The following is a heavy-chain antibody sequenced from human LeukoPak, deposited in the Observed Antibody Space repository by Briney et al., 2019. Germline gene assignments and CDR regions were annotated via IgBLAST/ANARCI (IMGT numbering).Heavy chain of an antibody. D-gene: IGHD5-18*01. J-gene: IGHJ4*02. Sequence: PGGSLRLSCAASGFTFSNYEMNWVRQAPGKGLEWVSYISTSGSTIYYADSVKGRFTISRDNAKNSLYLQMNSLRAEDTAVYYCARDRGYGRAELDCWGQGTLVTVSS. CDR1: GFTFSNYE. V-gene: IGHV3-48*03. CDR2: ISTSGSTI. CDR3: ARDRGYGRAELDC.